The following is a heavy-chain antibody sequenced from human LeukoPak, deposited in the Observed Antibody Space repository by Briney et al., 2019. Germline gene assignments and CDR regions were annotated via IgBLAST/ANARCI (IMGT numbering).Heavy chain of an antibody. V-gene: IGHV3-7*01. CDR2: IKQEGSKK. CDR3: ARPLMYYYGSETYFWFDS. J-gene: IGHJ5*01. D-gene: IGHD3-10*01. Sequence: GGSLRLSCAASGFNFNTYWMGCVRQAPGKGLECVANIKQEGSKKKYVDSVKGRFNISRDNARNSMYLQMNKLRAEDTAVYYCARPLMYYYGSETYFWFDSWGQGMLVTVSS. CDR1: GFNFNTYW.